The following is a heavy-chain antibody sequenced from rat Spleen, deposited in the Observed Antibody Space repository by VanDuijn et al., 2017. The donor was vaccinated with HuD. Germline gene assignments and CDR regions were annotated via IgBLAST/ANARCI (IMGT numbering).Heavy chain of an antibody. CDR3: ARRHYGYTDYFDY. CDR2: IDSSGVNS. V-gene: IGHV5-25*01. D-gene: IGHD1-9*01. J-gene: IGHJ2*01. Sequence: EVQLVESDGGLVQPGRSLKLSCAASGFTFSDFYMAWVRQAPAKGLEWVASIDSSGVNSYFRDSVKGRFTVSRDNAKSTLSLQMDSLRSEDTATYYCARRHYGYTDYFDYWGQGVMVTVSS. CDR1: GFTFSDFY.